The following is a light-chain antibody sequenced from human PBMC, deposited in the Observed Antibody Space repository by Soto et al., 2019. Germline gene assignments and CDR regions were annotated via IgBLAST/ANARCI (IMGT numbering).Light chain of an antibody. Sequence: IVLPQFPATLSFSPGRRATLSCRASQSVGTSIVWYQQKPGQAPRLLIYDASRRATGIPARFSGSGFGTDFTPAINSLEPEDFTVYFCLQRSTWASYSFGQGTNLEIE. CDR3: LQRSTWASYS. V-gene: IGKV3-11*01. CDR1: QSVGTS. J-gene: IGKJ2*03. CDR2: DAS.